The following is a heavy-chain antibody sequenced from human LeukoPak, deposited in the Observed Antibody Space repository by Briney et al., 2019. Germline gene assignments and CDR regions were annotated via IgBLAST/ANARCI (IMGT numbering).Heavy chain of an antibody. Sequence: PGGSLRLSCAASGFTFSSYWMSWVRQAPGKGLEWVANIKQDGSEEYYVDSVKGRFTISRDNAKNSLYLQMNSLRAEDTAVYYCARERRCSGGSCYSKRLDYWGQGTLVTVSS. CDR1: GFTFSSYW. J-gene: IGHJ4*02. V-gene: IGHV3-7*01. CDR2: IKQDGSEE. D-gene: IGHD2-15*01. CDR3: ARERRCSGGSCYSKRLDY.